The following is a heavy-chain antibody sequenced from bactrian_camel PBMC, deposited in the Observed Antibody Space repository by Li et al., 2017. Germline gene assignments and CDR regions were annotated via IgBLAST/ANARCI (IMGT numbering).Heavy chain of an antibody. CDR1: AYKSDRYC. V-gene: IGHV3S63*01. CDR3: AADLVTARCGGMHREGFWD. CDR2: IYSTTLIT. Sequence: HVQLVESGGGSVTSGGSLRLSCAASAYKSDRYCLGWFRQAPGNERERVAGIYSTTLITAYADSVKGRFIISLDDATNTLYLQMNSPKPEDTAMYYCAADLVTARCGGMHREGFWDWGQGTQVTVS. J-gene: IGHJ4*01. D-gene: IGHD1*01.